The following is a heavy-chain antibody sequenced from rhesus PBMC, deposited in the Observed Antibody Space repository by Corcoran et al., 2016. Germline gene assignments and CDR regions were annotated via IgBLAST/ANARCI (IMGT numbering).Heavy chain of an antibody. V-gene: IGHV1-111*02. CDR1: GYTFTDYY. J-gene: IGHJ5-2*02. Sequence: EVQLVQSGAEVKKPGASVKISCKASGYTFTDYYLHWVGKAPGKGLEWIGRVNPQDGEAIHAQKFQDRVTITADTSTDTAYMELSSLRSEDTAVYYCATELLDYNSLDVWGRGVLVTVSS. CDR3: ATELLDYNSLDV. D-gene: IGHD3-22*01. CDR2: VNPQDGEA.